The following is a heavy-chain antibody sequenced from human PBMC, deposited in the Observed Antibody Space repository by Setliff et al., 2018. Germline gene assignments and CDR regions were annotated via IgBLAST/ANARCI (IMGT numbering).Heavy chain of an antibody. J-gene: IGHJ6*03. Sequence: GGSLRLSCAASGFRISFREYWMFWVRQAPGKGLEWVARIDKDGSSTGYADSVKGRFTISRDNSKNTLYLQMNSLRPEDTAVYYCAREMWARGVRYYMDVWGKGTTVTVSS. V-gene: IGHV3-74*01. D-gene: IGHD3-10*01. CDR1: GFRISFREYW. CDR2: IDKDGSST. CDR3: AREMWARGVRYYMDV.